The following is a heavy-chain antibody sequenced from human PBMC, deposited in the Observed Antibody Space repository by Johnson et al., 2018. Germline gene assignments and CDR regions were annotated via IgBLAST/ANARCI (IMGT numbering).Heavy chain of an antibody. CDR3: ASFKDPGPDPFGSAFDF. CDR1: GFSFSSYA. CDR2: ISGSGENT. J-gene: IGHJ3*01. V-gene: IGHV3-23*04. Sequence: VQLVQSGGGLVQHGGSLRLACTASGFSFSSYAMSWVRQAPGKGLEWVSIISGSGENTYNADSVTGRFTISRDNSKKTLYLQMNSLKVEDTAIYYRASFKDPGPDPFGSAFDFWGQGTMVTVSS. D-gene: IGHD3-10*01.